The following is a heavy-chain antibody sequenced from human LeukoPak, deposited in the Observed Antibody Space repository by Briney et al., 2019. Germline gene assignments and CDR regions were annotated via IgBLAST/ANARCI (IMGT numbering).Heavy chain of an antibody. CDR3: AREPYYDSSGYSPDY. D-gene: IGHD3-22*01. J-gene: IGHJ4*02. Sequence: GGSLRLSCAASRFTFSDYYMSWIRQAPGKGLEWVSYISSSGSFIYYADSVKGRFTISRDNAKNSPYLHMNSLRAEDTALYYCAREPYYDSSGYSPDYWGQGTLVTVSS. CDR1: RFTFSDYY. CDR2: ISSSGSFI. V-gene: IGHV3-11*04.